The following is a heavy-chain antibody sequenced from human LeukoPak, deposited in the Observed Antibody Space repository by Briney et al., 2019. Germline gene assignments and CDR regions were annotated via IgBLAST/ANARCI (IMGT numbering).Heavy chain of an antibody. V-gene: IGHV3-74*01. CDR3: ARDNDFWSLDY. J-gene: IGHJ4*02. CDR1: GFTFSSYA. D-gene: IGHD3-3*01. CDR2: IKGDATYA. Sequence: QTGGSLRLSCAASGFTFSSYAMHWVRQAPGKGLVWVSRIKGDATYANYADSVKGRFTISRDNAKNTVYLQMNSLRVEDTAVYYCARDNDFWSLDYWGQGILVTVSS.